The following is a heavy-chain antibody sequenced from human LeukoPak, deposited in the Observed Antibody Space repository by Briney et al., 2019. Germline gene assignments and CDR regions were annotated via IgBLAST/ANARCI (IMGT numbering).Heavy chain of an antibody. CDR1: GGSISSSSYY. D-gene: IGHD6-13*01. Sequence: SETLSLTCTVSGGSISSSSYYWGWIRQPPGKGLEWIGSIYYSGSTYYNPSLKSRVTISVDTSKNQFSLKLSSVTAADTAVYYCARRKGGSSWHIFDYWGQGTLVTVSS. J-gene: IGHJ4*02. CDR2: IYYSGST. CDR3: ARRKGGSSWHIFDY. V-gene: IGHV4-39*01.